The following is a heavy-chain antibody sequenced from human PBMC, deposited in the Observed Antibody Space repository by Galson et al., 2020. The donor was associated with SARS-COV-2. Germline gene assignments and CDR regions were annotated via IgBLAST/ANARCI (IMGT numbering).Heavy chain of an antibody. CDR3: ARDPYYGSGTPNDAFDI. CDR1: RYTFTSYG. D-gene: IGHD3-10*01. V-gene: IGHV1-18*01. J-gene: IGHJ3*02. CDR2: ISAYNGNT. Sequence: ASVKVSCKASRYTFTSYGISWVRQAPGQGLEWMGWISAYNGNTNYAQKLQGRVTMTTDTSTSTAYMELRSLRSEDTAVYYCARDPYYGSGTPNDAFDIWGQGTMVTVSS.